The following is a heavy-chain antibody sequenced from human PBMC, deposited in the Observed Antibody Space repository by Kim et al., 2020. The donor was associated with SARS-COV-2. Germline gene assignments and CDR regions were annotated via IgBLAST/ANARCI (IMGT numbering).Heavy chain of an antibody. J-gene: IGHJ4*02. D-gene: IGHD6-19*01. V-gene: IGHV3-11*04. Sequence: VKGRFTISRDNAKNSLYLQMNSLRAEDTAVYYCARDPKDPGWSSGWYVDYWGQGTLVTVSS. CDR3: ARDPKDPGWSSGWYVDY.